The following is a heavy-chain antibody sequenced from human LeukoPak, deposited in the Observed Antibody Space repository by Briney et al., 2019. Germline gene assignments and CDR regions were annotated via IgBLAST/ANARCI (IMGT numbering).Heavy chain of an antibody. CDR3: ARVPLHDDSGHYYPL. CDR1: GYTFTSYG. Sequence: ASVKVSCKTSGYTFTSYGMHWVPQAPGQSLGWMGWINGGNGNTKYSEKFQGRVTIIRDTSASTAYMELSSLRSEDTAVYYCARVPLHDDSGHYYPLWGQGTLVTISS. D-gene: IGHD3-22*01. V-gene: IGHV1-3*01. J-gene: IGHJ1*01. CDR2: INGGNGNT.